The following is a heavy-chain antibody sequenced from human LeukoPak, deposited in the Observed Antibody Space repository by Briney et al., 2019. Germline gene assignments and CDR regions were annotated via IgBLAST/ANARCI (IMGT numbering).Heavy chain of an antibody. Sequence: GGSLRLSCAASGFTFSSYGFHWVRQAPGKGLEWVAVIWYDGSKKYYADSVEGRFTFSRDSPKNTLYLQMNSLRADDTAVYYCAKDGRDSGSYYYMDVWGKGTTVTVSS. CDR3: AKDGRDSGSYYYMDV. J-gene: IGHJ6*03. CDR2: IWYDGSKK. D-gene: IGHD3-10*01. CDR1: GFTFSSYG. V-gene: IGHV3-33*06.